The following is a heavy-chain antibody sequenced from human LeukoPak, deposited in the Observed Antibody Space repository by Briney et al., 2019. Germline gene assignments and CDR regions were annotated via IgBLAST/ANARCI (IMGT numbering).Heavy chain of an antibody. D-gene: IGHD1-26*01. CDR3: AVESGSYSSAFDI. Sequence: SVKVSCKASGGTFSSYAISWVRQAPGQGLEWMGGIIPIFGTANYAQRFQGRVTITADESTSTAYMELSSLRSEDTAVYYCAVESGSYSSAFDIWGQGTMVTVSS. CDR1: GGTFSSYA. V-gene: IGHV1-69*13. CDR2: IIPIFGTA. J-gene: IGHJ3*02.